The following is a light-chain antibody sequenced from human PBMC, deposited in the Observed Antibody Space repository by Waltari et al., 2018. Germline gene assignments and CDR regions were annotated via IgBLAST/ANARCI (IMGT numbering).Light chain of an antibody. V-gene: IGLV3-19*01. CDR1: SLRSYY. CDR2: GKN. CDR3: NSRDSSGNHVV. Sequence: SSELTQDPAVSVALGQTVRITCQGDSLRSYYASWYQQKPGQAPVLVIYGKNNRPPGNPDQISGSSSGNTASLTITGAQAEDDAYYYCNSRDSSGNHVVFGGGTKLTVL. J-gene: IGLJ2*01.